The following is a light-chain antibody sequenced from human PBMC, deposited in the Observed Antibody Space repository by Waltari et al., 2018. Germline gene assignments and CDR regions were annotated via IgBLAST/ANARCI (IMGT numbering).Light chain of an antibody. CDR3: SSYTGRNSWV. V-gene: IGLV2-14*01. CDR2: DVS. Sequence: QSALTQPASVSGSPGQSITISCTGTSSDVGGYNYVSWYKQHPGKAPELMIFDVSTRPSGVSHRVSASASGDTAALTISGLQADDEGDYYCSSYTGRNSWVFGGGTKLTVL. J-gene: IGLJ3*02. CDR1: SSDVGGYNY.